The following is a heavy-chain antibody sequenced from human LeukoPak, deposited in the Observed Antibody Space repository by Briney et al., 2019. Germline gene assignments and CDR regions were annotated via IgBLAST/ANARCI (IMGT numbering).Heavy chain of an antibody. J-gene: IGHJ6*02. CDR1: GFTFSSYG. Sequence: GGPLRLSCAASGFTFSSYGMHWVRQAPGKGLGWVAGISYDGSNKYYADSVKGRFTISRDNSKNTLYLQMNSLRAEDTAVYYCAKEGKDLTGYWYGMDVWGQGTTVTVSS. CDR3: AKEGKDLTGYWYGMDV. V-gene: IGHV3-30*18. CDR2: ISYDGSNK. D-gene: IGHD3-9*01.